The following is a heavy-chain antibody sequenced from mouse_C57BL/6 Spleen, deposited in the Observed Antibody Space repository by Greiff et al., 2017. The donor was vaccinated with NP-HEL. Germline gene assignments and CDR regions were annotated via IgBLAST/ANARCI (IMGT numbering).Heavy chain of an antibody. CDR2: IDPSDSYT. CDR3: ASNYVAWFAY. Sequence: QVQLQQSGAELVKPGASVKLSCKASGYTFTSYWMQWVKQRPGQGLEWIGEIDPSDSYTNYNQKFKGKATLTVDTSSSTAYMQLSSLTSEDSAVYYCASNYVAWFAYWGQGTLVTVSA. D-gene: IGHD2-1*01. CDR1: GYTFTSYW. V-gene: IGHV1-50*01. J-gene: IGHJ3*01.